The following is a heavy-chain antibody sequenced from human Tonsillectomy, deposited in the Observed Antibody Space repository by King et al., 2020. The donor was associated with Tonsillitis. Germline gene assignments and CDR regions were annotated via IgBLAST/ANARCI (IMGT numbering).Heavy chain of an antibody. D-gene: IGHD3-22*01. Sequence: QLVQSGAEVKKPGASVKVSCKASGYTFTSYYMHWVRQAPGQGLEWMGIINPSGGSTSYAQKFQGRVTMTRDTSTSTVYMELSSLRSEDTAVYYCASSGITMIVFDYWGQGTLVTVSS. CDR2: INPSGGST. CDR1: GYTFTSYY. V-gene: IGHV1-46*03. J-gene: IGHJ4*02. CDR3: ASSGITMIVFDY.